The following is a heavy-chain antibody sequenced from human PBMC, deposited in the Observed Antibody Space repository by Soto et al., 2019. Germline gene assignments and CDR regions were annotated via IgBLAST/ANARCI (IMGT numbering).Heavy chain of an antibody. CDR2: ISAYNGNT. CDR3: ARNRIAAAGRNGYYYGMDV. CDR1: GYTFTSYG. J-gene: IGHJ6*02. V-gene: IGHV1-18*01. Sequence: ASVKVSCKASGYTFTSYGISWVRQAPGQALEWMGWISAYNGNTNYAQKLQGRVTMTTDTSTSTAYMELRSLRSDDTAVYYCARNRIAAAGRNGYYYGMDVWGQGTTVTVSS. D-gene: IGHD6-13*01.